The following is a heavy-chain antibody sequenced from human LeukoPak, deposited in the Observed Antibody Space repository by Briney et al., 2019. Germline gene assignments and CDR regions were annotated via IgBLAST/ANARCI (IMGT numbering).Heavy chain of an antibody. Sequence: GASVKVSCKASGYTFSRHYMHWVRQAPGQGLQWMGVINPFGDRTNYAQKFQGSVTMTANTSINTAYMELSSLRSEDTAVYYCASGDYFDYWGQGTLVTVSS. J-gene: IGHJ4*02. CDR2: INPFGDRT. CDR1: GYTFSRHY. V-gene: IGHV1-46*01. CDR3: ASGDYFDY. D-gene: IGHD2-15*01.